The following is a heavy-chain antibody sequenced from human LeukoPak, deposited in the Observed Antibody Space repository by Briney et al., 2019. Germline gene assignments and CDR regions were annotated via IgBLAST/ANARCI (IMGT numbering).Heavy chain of an antibody. J-gene: IGHJ4*02. Sequence: GGSLRLSCAASGFSFSDYGMHWVRQAPGKGLEWVAVISYDGSNTYYADSVKGRFTISRDNSKNTLYLQMNGLRAEDTAVYYCAKDRGFGVFFQYYFDSWGQGTLVTVSS. CDR1: GFSFSDYG. V-gene: IGHV3-30*18. CDR2: ISYDGSNT. CDR3: AKDRGFGVFFQYYFDS. D-gene: IGHD3-10*01.